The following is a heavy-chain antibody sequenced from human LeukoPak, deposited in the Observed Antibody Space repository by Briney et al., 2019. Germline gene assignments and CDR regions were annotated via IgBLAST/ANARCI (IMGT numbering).Heavy chain of an antibody. CDR2: ISSSSSYI. CDR3: ARDAPYGSGSYTDY. CDR1: GFTFSSYS. V-gene: IGHV3-21*01. Sequence: GGSLRLSCAASGFTFSSYSMNWVRQAPGKGLEWVSSISSSSSYIYYADSVKGRFTISRDNAKNTLYLQMNSLRAEDTAVYYCARDAPYGSGSYTDYWGQGTLVTVSS. J-gene: IGHJ4*02. D-gene: IGHD3-10*01.